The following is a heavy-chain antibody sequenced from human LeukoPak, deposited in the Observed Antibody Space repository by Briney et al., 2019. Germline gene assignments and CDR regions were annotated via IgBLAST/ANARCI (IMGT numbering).Heavy chain of an antibody. V-gene: IGHV6-1*01. J-gene: IGHJ2*01. CDR3: ARAGPPLYCYFAL. CDR2: TYYRSKWYN. Sequence: SQTLSLTCAISGDXVSSNSAGWNWIRQSPSRGLEWLGRTYYRSKWYNDYAVSVKSRITINPDTSKNQFSLQLTSVTPEDTAVYYCARAGPPLYCYFALWGRGTLVTVSS. CDR1: GDXVSSNSAG.